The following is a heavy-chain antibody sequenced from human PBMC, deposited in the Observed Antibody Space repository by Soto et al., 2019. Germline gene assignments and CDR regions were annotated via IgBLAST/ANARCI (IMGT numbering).Heavy chain of an antibody. CDR3: ARSITGTTSFDY. CDR1: GFTFSDHY. V-gene: IGHV3-72*01. Sequence: EVQLVESGGDLVQPGGSLRLSCAASGFTFSDHYIDWVRQVPGKGLEWVGRSRDKGNSYRTDYAASVKGGFTISRDASKNSLYLQMNSLKTENTALYYCARSITGTTSFDYWGQGTLVTVSS. J-gene: IGHJ4*02. CDR2: SRDKGNSYRT. D-gene: IGHD1-7*01.